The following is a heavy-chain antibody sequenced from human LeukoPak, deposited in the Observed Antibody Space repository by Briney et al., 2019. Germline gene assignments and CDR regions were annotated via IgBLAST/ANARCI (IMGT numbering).Heavy chain of an antibody. CDR1: GYTFTSYY. D-gene: IGHD1-26*01. J-gene: IGHJ3*02. Sequence: ASAKVSCKASGYTFTSYYFHWVRQAPGQGLEWMGIINPSGGTTSYAQKFQGRVTMTRDTSTSTVCMEVSSLRSEDTAVYYCARDPGSYRAFDIWGQGTMVTVSS. CDR3: ARDPGSYRAFDI. V-gene: IGHV1-46*01. CDR2: INPSGGTT.